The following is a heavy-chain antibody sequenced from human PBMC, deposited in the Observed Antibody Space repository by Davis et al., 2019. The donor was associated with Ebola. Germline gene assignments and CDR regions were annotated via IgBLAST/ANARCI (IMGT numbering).Heavy chain of an antibody. J-gene: IGHJ6*02. Sequence: MPGGSLRLSCTVSGGSISSYYWSWIRQPPGKGLEWIGYIYYSGSTDYNPSLKSRVTISLDTSKNQFSLKLNSVTAADTAMYYCARTNPRIAVAGTNYYYGMDVWGQGTTVTVSS. D-gene: IGHD6-19*01. CDR3: ARTNPRIAVAGTNYYYGMDV. V-gene: IGHV4-59*08. CDR2: IYYSGST. CDR1: GGSISSYY.